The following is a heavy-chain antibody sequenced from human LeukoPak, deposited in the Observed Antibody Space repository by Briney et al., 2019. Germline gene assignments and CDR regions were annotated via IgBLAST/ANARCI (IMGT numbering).Heavy chain of an antibody. CDR1: GFTFSSYA. J-gene: IGHJ4*02. CDR2: ISENGGTT. D-gene: IGHD6-19*01. CDR3: AKGSSQFYFDS. Sequence: GGSLRLSCAASGFTFSSYALSWVRQAPGKGLEWVSGISENGGTTFYADSVKGRFTITRDNSKNTLYVQMNSLRGEDTAVYYCAKGSSQFYFDSWGQGTLVTVSS. V-gene: IGHV3-23*01.